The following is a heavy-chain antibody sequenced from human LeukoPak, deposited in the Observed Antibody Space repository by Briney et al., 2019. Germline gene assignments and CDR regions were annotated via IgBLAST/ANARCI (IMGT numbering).Heavy chain of an antibody. J-gene: IGHJ4*02. Sequence: PGGSLRLSCAASGFTFDDYGMSWVRQGPGKGLEWVSGINWNGGRTGYADSVKGRFTISRDNSKNTLYLQMNSLRAEDTAVYYCAKDLWTYYYDSRGYYTPVFDYWGQGTLVTVSS. V-gene: IGHV3-20*04. CDR3: AKDLWTYYYDSRGYYTPVFDY. CDR1: GFTFDDYG. D-gene: IGHD3-22*01. CDR2: INWNGGRT.